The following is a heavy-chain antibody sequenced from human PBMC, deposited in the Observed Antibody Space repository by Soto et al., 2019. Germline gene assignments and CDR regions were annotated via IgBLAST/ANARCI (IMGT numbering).Heavy chain of an antibody. CDR2: IKQDGSEK. J-gene: IGHJ5*02. Sequence: GGSLRLSCAASGFTFSSYWMSWVRQAPGKGLEWVANIKQDGSEKYYVDSVKGRFTISRDNAKNSLYLQMNSLRAEDTAVYYCARVIGFGEHSHWFDPWGQGTLVTVSS. CDR3: ARVIGFGEHSHWFDP. CDR1: GFTFSSYW. D-gene: IGHD3-10*01. V-gene: IGHV3-7*01.